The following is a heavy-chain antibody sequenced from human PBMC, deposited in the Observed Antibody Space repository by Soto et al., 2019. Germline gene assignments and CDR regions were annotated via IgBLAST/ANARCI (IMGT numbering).Heavy chain of an antibody. Sequence: PGGSLRLSCAASGFTFSNAWMSWVRQAPGKGLEWVGRIKSKTDGGTTDYAAPVKGRFTISRDDSKNTLYLQMNSLKTEDTAVYYCTTDDPVYCSGGSCYPSYYYYYMDVWGKGTTVTVS. V-gene: IGHV3-15*01. CDR1: GFTFSNAW. CDR3: TTDDPVYCSGGSCYPSYYYYYMDV. J-gene: IGHJ6*03. D-gene: IGHD2-15*01. CDR2: IKSKTDGGTT.